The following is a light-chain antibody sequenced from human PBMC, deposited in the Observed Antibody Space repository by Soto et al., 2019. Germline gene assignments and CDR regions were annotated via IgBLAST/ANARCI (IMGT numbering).Light chain of an antibody. J-gene: IGKJ4*01. Sequence: EIVLTQSPATLSLSPGERATLSCRASQSVSSYLAWYQQKPGQAPRLLIYDASNRATGIPARFSGSGSGTDFTLTISSRGPEDFAGYYCQQRSNWPPAFGGGTKVEIK. CDR3: QQRSNWPPA. V-gene: IGKV3-11*01. CDR2: DAS. CDR1: QSVSSY.